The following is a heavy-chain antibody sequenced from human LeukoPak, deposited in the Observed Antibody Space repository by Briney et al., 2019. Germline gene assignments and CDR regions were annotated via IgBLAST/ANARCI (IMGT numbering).Heavy chain of an antibody. CDR2: INSDGSST. Sequence: GGSLRLSCAASGFTFSSYWMHWVRQAPGKGLVWVSRINSDGSSTSYADSVKGRFTISRDNAKNTLYLQMNSLRAEDTAVHYCARGSSSWYYFDYWGQGTLVTVSS. J-gene: IGHJ4*02. CDR1: GFTFSSYW. V-gene: IGHV3-74*01. CDR3: ARGSSSWYYFDY. D-gene: IGHD6-13*01.